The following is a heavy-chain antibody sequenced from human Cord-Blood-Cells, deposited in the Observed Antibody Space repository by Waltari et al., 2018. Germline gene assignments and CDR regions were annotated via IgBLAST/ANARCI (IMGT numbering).Heavy chain of an antibody. CDR2: IRSKAYGGTT. J-gene: IGHJ4*02. D-gene: IGHD4-17*01. CDR3: TRDNYGDYSY. V-gene: IGHV3-49*03. Sequence: EVQLVESGGGLVQPGRSLRLSCTASGFTFGDYAMSWFRQAPGKGLEWVGCIRSKAYGGTTEYAASVKGRFTISRDDSKSIAYLQMNSLKTEDTAVYYCTRDNYGDYSYWGQGTLVTVSS. CDR1: GFTFGDYA.